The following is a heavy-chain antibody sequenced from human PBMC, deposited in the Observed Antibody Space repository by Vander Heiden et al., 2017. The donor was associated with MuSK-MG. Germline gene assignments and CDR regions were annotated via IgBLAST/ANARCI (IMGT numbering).Heavy chain of an antibody. J-gene: IGHJ6*03. Sequence: QVQLVQSGAEVKKPGSSVKVSCKASGGTFSSSAISWVRKAPGQGLEWMGGIIPILGIANYAQKFQGRVTITADKSTSTAYMELSSLRSEDTAVYYCARGSSSSWSEPYYYYYMDVWGKGTTVTVSS. CDR2: IIPILGIA. D-gene: IGHD6-13*01. CDR3: ARGSSSSWSEPYYYYYMDV. V-gene: IGHV1-69*10. CDR1: GGTFSSSA.